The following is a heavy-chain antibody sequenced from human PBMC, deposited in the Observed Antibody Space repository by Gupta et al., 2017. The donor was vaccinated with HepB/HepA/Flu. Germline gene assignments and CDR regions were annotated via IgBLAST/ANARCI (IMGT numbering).Heavy chain of an antibody. V-gene: IGHV3-33*01. D-gene: IGHD1-26*01. Sequence: QVPLVEYGGGVVQPGRSVRLSGPASGSKLRRYGMPWVRQGPGKGLEWVAVIWHDVKSYSYADSVKGRFTISRDNSKNTLFLQMDSPRTEDTAIYYCARDPGADDAIDYWGQGTLVTVSS. CDR2: IWHDVKSY. J-gene: IGHJ4*02. CDR1: GSKLRRYG. CDR3: ARDPGADDAIDY.